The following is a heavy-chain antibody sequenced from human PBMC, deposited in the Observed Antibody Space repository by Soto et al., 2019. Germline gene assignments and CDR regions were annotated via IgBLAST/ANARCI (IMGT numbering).Heavy chain of an antibody. D-gene: IGHD5-12*01. V-gene: IGHV5-10-1*01. J-gene: IGHJ4*02. CDR3: ASDLEMATISNY. CDR2: IDPSDSYT. CDR1: GYTFTSYA. Sequence: ASVKVSCKASGYTFTSYAMHWVRQMPGKGLEWMGRIDPSDSYTNYSPSFQGHVTISADKSISTAYLQWSSLKASDTAMYYCASDLEMATISNYWGQGTLVTVSS.